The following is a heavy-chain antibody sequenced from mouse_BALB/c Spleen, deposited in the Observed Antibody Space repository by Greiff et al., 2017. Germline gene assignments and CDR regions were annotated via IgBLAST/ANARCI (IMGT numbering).Heavy chain of an antibody. CDR1: GFNIKDYY. CDR2: IDPENGNT. Sequence: EVQLQQSGAELVRPGALVKLSCKASGFNIKDYYMHWVKQRPEQGLEWIGWIDPENGNTIYDPKFQGKASITADTSSNTAYLQLSSLTSEDTAVYYCIYDGYFDYWGQGTTLTVSS. V-gene: IGHV14-1*02. CDR3: IYDGYFDY. D-gene: IGHD2-3*01. J-gene: IGHJ2*01.